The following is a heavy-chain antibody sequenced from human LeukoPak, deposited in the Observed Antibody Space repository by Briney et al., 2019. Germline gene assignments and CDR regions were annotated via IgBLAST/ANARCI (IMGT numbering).Heavy chain of an antibody. CDR2: LNPSGGST. J-gene: IGHJ6*03. CDR3: ARGPSITMVRGGQWYYYMDV. Sequence: ASVKVSCKASGYTFTSYDINWVRQAPGQGLEWMGILNPSGGSTNYAQKFQGRVTMTRDTSTNTVYMELSSLRSEDTAVYYCARGPSITMVRGGQWYYYMDVWGKGATVTISS. V-gene: IGHV1-46*01. CDR1: GYTFTSYD. D-gene: IGHD3-10*01.